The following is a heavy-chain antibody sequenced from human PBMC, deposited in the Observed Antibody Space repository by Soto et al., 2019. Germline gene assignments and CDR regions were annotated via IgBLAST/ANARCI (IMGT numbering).Heavy chain of an antibody. CDR3: ARGAVPAIFDY. J-gene: IGHJ4*02. V-gene: IGHV1-18*01. CDR2: ISPYIGTT. CDR1: GVTFSSYA. D-gene: IGHD2-2*01. Sequence: ASVKVSCKASGVTFSSYAISWVRQAPGQGLEWMGWISPYIGTTNYAQKLQGRVTMTTDASTSTAYMELRSLRSDDTAVYYCARGAVPAIFDYWGQGTLVTSPQ.